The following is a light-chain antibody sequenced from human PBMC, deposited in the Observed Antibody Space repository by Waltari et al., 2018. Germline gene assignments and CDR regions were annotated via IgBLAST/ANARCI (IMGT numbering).Light chain of an antibody. J-gene: IGKJ2*01. CDR1: QSVDTN. CDR3: QQYDDWPL. V-gene: IGKV3-15*01. CDR2: DAA. Sequence: EIVMTQSPVTLSVSPGDRATLSCRASQSVDTNLAWYQQKPGQAPRPLIYDAATRATGIPARFSGSGSGTEFTLTISSLQSEDFAVYYCQQYDDWPLFGQGTRLEI.